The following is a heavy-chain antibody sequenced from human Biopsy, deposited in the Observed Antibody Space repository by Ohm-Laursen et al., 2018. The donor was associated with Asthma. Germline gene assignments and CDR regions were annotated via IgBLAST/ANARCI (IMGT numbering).Heavy chain of an antibody. D-gene: IGHD6-13*01. J-gene: IGHJ6*02. CDR3: ARDFLFQHGSSWYYYYYGMDV. CDR1: GYTFISYA. CDR2: INAGNGNT. Sequence: ASVKVSCKASGYTFISYAIHWVRQAPGQRLEWMGWINAGNGNTKYSQKFQGRVTITRGTSASTAYMELSSLRSEDTAVYYCARDFLFQHGSSWYYYYYGMDVWGQGTTVTVSS. V-gene: IGHV1-3*01.